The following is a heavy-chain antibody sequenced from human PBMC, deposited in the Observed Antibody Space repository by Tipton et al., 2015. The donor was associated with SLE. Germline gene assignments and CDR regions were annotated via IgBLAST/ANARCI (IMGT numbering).Heavy chain of an antibody. Sequence: SLRLSCVASGFTFDDYAMHWVRQAPGKGLEWVSGISWNSGSIGYADSVKGRFTISRDNAKNSLSLQMNSLRAEDTALYYCAKAMGSSGWSPHLDYWGQGTLVTVSS. D-gene: IGHD6-19*01. CDR2: ISWNSGSI. J-gene: IGHJ4*02. V-gene: IGHV3-9*01. CDR1: GFTFDDYA. CDR3: AKAMGSSGWSPHLDY.